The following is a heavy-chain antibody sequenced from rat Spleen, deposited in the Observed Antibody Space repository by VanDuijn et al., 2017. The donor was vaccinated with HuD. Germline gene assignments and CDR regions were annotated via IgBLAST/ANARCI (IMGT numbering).Heavy chain of an antibody. CDR3: ARQGDFYSGDGYFDF. V-gene: IGHV3-3*01. D-gene: IGHD1-1*01. CDR1: GCSISSSYR. J-gene: IGHJ1*01. CDR2: IDSAGST. Sequence: EVRLQESGPGLVKPSQSLSLTCSVTGCSISSSYRWNWIRKFPRNKLEWMGYIDSAGSTNYNPSLKSRISITRDTSKKQLFLQVNSVTTEDTATYYCARQGDFYSGDGYFDFWGPGTMVIVSS.